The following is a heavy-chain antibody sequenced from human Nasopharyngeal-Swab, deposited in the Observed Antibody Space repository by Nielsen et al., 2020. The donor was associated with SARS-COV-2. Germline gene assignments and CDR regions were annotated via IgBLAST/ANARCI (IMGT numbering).Heavy chain of an antibody. CDR2: IKQDGSEK. D-gene: IGHD5-18*01. Sequence: GESLKISCAASGFTFSSYWMSWVRQAPGKGLEWVANIKQDGSEKYYVDSVKGRFTISRDNAKNSLYLQMNSLRAEDTAVYYCAREGPDTAMVKYYYYGMDVWGQGTTVTVSS. V-gene: IGHV3-7*01. J-gene: IGHJ6*02. CDR1: GFTFSSYW. CDR3: AREGPDTAMVKYYYYGMDV.